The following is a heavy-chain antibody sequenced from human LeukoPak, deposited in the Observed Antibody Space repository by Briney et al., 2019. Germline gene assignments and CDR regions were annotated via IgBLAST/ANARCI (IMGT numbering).Heavy chain of an antibody. CDR2: IIPILGIA. CDR1: GGTFISYA. D-gene: IGHD3-9*01. Sequence: SVKVSCKASGGTFISYAISWVRQAPGQGLEWMGRIIPILGIANYAQKFQGRVTITADKSTSTAYMELSSLRSEDTAVYYCARDKNVYRDDILDPWGQGTLVTVSS. V-gene: IGHV1-69*04. CDR3: ARDKNVYRDDILDP. J-gene: IGHJ5*02.